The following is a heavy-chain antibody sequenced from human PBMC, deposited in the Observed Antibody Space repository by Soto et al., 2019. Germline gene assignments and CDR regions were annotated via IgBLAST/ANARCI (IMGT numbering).Heavy chain of an antibody. Sequence: EVQLLESGGGLAQPGGSLRLSCAASGFTFSDSAMSWVRQAPGKGLEWVSGISGSGGGGTTYYADSVKGRFTISRDNSKNTLYLQMNSLRAEDTAVYYCASWHEREHAYDVWGRGTTVTVSS. V-gene: IGHV3-23*01. J-gene: IGHJ3*01. CDR2: ISGSGGGGTT. D-gene: IGHD1-1*01. CDR1: GFTFSDSA. CDR3: ASWHEREHAYDV.